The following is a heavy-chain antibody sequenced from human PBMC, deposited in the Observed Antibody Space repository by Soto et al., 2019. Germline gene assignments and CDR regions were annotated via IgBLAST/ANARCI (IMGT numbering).Heavy chain of an antibody. CDR2: IIPIFGTA. CDR1: GVTFSSYA. CDR3: VTVKGGYQYYYYGMDV. J-gene: IGHJ6*02. Sequence: QVQLVQSGAEVKKPGSSVKVSCKASGVTFSSYAISWVRQAPGQGLEWMGGIIPIFGTANYAQKFQGRGTITADESTNTAYMELSSVISEDTAVYYCVTVKGGYQYYYYGMDVWGHGTTGTVSS. D-gene: IGHD3-16*02. V-gene: IGHV1-69*12.